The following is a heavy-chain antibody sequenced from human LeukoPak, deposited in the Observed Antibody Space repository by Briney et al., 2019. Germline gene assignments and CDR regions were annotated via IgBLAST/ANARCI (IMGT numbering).Heavy chain of an antibody. CDR2: ISGSGGNT. V-gene: IGHV3-23*01. CDR1: GFTFSSYA. D-gene: IGHD2-15*01. Sequence: GGSLRLSCAASGFTFSSYAMSWARQAPGKGLEWISGISGSGGNTYYADSVKGRFTISRDISKNTLYLQMDSLRGEDTAVYYCAKPGDGCSGGSCYYFDYWGQGTLVTVSS. J-gene: IGHJ4*02. CDR3: AKPGDGCSGGSCYYFDY.